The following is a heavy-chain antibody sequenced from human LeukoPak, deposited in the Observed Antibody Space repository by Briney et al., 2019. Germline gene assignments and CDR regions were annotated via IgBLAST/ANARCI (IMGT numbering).Heavy chain of an antibody. J-gene: IGHJ5*02. CDR2: ISYDGSTK. CDR3: ARDHSLEYGNWFDP. V-gene: IGHV3-30*04. D-gene: IGHD3-3*01. Sequence: PGRSLSLSCAASRLTFSSYAMHWVRQPPGKGLEWVTMISYDGSTKYYTDSVKGRFTISRDNSKNTLYLQMNSLRTEDTALYYCARDHSLEYGNWFDPWGQGTLVTVSS. CDR1: RLTFSSYA.